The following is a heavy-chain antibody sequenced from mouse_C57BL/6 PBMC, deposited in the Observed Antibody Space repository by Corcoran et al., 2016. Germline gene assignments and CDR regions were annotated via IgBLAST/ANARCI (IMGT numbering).Heavy chain of an antibody. V-gene: IGHV1-76*01. J-gene: IGHJ4*01. D-gene: IGHD1-1*01. CDR3: ARSRFINPSIDY. CDR2: IYPGSGNT. Sequence: QVQLKQSGAELVRPGASVKLSCKASGYTFTDYYINWVKQRQGQGLEWIARIYPGSGNTYYNEKFKGKATLTAEKSSSTAYMQLSSLTSEDSAVYCGARSRFINPSIDYWGQGTSVTVSS. CDR1: GYTFTDYY.